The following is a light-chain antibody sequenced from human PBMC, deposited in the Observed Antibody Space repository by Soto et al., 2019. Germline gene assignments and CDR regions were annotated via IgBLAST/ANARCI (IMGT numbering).Light chain of an antibody. CDR3: QQRSNWSPYT. CDR2: DAS. J-gene: IGKJ2*01. V-gene: IGKV3-11*01. Sequence: EIVLTQSPATLSLSPGERATLSCRASQRVSSYLAWYQQKPAQAPRLLIYDASNRATGIPARFSGSGSGTDFTLTISSLEPEDFAVYYCQQRSNWSPYTFGQGTKLEIK. CDR1: QRVSSY.